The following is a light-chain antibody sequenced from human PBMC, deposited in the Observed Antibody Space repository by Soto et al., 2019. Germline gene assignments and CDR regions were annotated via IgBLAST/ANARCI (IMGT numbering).Light chain of an antibody. CDR3: QQTNSFPPT. CDR2: AAS. J-gene: IGKJ4*01. Sequence: DIQLAQSPSSVSASVGDRVTITCRASQGIGSWLAWYQQKPGKAPKLLIYAASSLQSGVPSRFSGSGSGTDVTLTISSLQPEDFASYHCQQTNSFPPTFGGGTKVEIQ. V-gene: IGKV1D-12*01. CDR1: QGIGSW.